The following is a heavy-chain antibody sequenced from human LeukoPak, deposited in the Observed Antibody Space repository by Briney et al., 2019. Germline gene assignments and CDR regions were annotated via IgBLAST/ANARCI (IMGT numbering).Heavy chain of an antibody. CDR2: INHSGST. V-gene: IGHV4-34*01. Sequence: SETLSLTCAVYGGSVSGYYLSWIRQAPGKGLEWIGEINHSGSTNYKPSIKSRVTISVDTSKNQFSLKLSSVTAAATAVYSCARDRRYDFWSGLNWFAPWGQGTLVTVSS. CDR1: GGSVSGYY. J-gene: IGHJ5*02. CDR3: ARDRRYDFWSGLNWFAP. D-gene: IGHD3-3*01.